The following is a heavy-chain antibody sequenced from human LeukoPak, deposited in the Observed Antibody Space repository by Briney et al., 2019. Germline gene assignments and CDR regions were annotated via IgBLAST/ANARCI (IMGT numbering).Heavy chain of an antibody. CDR1: GFTFSNYW. CDR2: INSDGSST. V-gene: IGHV3-74*01. CDR3: ARDKGSYGDYFNY. J-gene: IGHJ4*02. D-gene: IGHD4-17*01. Sequence: GGSLRLSCAASGFTFSNYWMHWVRQTPGKGLVWVSRINSDGSSTNYADSVRGRFTISRDNAQNTLYLQMNSLRAEDTAVYYCARDKGSYGDYFNYWGQGTLVTVSS.